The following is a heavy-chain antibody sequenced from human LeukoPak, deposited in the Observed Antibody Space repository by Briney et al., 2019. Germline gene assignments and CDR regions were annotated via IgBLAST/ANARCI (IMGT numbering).Heavy chain of an antibody. CDR3: ARDGWYISYMDV. CDR1: GYTFTGYY. Sequence: ASVKVSCKASGYTFTGYYMHWVRQAPGQGLEWMGWINPNSGGTNYAQKFQGRATMTRDTSISTAYMELSRLRSDDTAVYYCARDGWYISYMDVWGKGTTVTVSS. CDR2: INPNSGGT. J-gene: IGHJ6*03. D-gene: IGHD6-19*01. V-gene: IGHV1-2*02.